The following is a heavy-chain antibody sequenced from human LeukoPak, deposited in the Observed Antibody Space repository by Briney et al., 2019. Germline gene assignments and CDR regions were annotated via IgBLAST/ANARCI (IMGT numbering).Heavy chain of an antibody. CDR1: GGTFSSYA. CDR2: IIPIFGTA. V-gene: IGHV1-69*13. Sequence: GASVKVSCKASGGTFSSYAISWVRQAPGQGLEWMGGIIPIFGTANYAQKFQGRVTITADESTSTAYVELSSLRSEDTAVYYCARGHPGEETTVTFESFLFDYWGQGTLVTVSS. J-gene: IGHJ4*02. CDR3: ARGHPGEETTVTFESFLFDY. D-gene: IGHD4-17*01.